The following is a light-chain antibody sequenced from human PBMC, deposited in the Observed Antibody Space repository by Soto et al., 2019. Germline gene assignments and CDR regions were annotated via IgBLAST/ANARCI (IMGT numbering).Light chain of an antibody. CDR2: NAD. J-gene: IGKJ1*01. Sequence: DIQMTQSPSTLSASVGDRVTITCRASQDINRWLAWYQQKPGKAPKILIYNADTLESGVPSRFSGSRSGTEFTLTISSLQPDDIATYYCQQYDTYWTFGQGTKVDIK. CDR3: QQYDTYWT. CDR1: QDINRW. V-gene: IGKV1-5*01.